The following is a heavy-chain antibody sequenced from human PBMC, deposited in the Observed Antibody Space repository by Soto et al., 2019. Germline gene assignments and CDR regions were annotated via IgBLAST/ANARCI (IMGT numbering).Heavy chain of an antibody. CDR1: GFTFSDAW. Sequence: PGGSLRLSCAASGFTFSDAWMSWVRQAPGKGLEWVGLIKKKTDGGTTDYAAPVKGRFTISRDDSKNTLYLQMSSLKTEDTAVYYWRAQWLEWGQGTLVTVSS. D-gene: IGHD6-19*01. CDR3: RAQWLE. V-gene: IGHV3-15*01. J-gene: IGHJ4*02. CDR2: IKKKTDGGTT.